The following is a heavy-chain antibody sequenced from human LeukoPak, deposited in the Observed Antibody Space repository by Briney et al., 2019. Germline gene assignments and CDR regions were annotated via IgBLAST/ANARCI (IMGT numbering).Heavy chain of an antibody. V-gene: IGHV3-53*01. Sequence: RGSLRLSCAASGFTVSSNYMSWVRQAPGKGLEWVSVIYSGGSTYYADSVKGRFTISRDNSKNTLYLQMNSLRAEDTAVYYCARDNNYDSSGYYPFYYYYGMDVWGQGTTVTVSS. CDR1: GFTVSSNY. J-gene: IGHJ6*02. CDR2: IYSGGST. CDR3: ARDNNYDSSGYYPFYYYYGMDV. D-gene: IGHD3-22*01.